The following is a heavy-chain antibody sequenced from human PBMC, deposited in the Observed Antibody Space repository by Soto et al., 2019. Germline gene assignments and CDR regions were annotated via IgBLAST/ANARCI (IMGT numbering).Heavy chain of an antibody. Sequence: EVQLVESGGGLVKPGGSLRLSCVASGFTFSGYSINWVRQAPGKGLEWVSYISGPSIYIYYADSVKGRFTISRDNAKSAVYLQINSGRAEDTAVYSWGRGFQNGFNVWGQGTTVSVSS. CDR2: ISGPSIYI. D-gene: IGHD3-10*01. CDR1: GFTFSGYS. V-gene: IGHV3-21*01. CDR3: GRGFQNGFNV. J-gene: IGHJ6*02.